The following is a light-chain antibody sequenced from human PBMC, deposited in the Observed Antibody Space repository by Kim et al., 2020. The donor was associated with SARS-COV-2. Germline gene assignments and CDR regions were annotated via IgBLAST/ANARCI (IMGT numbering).Light chain of an antibody. CDR2: AAC. CDR3: QQSYSIPIT. Sequence: GDRVTITCRASQSISISLNWYQQKPGKAPKLLIYAACSLQSGVPSRFSGSGSGTDFTLTINSLQPEDFATYYCQQSYSIPITFGQGTKVDIK. J-gene: IGKJ2*01. CDR1: QSISIS. V-gene: IGKV1-39*01.